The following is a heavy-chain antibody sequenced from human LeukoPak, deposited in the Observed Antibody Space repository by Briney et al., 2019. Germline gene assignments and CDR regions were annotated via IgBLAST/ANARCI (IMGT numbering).Heavy chain of an antibody. D-gene: IGHD4-11*01. V-gene: IGHV4-39*06. CDR2: IYYSGST. CDR3: ARTDYRA. Sequence: TSETLSLTCTVSGGSISSSSYYWGWIRQPPGKGLEWIGSIYYSGSTYYNPSLKSRVTISVDTSNNQFPLNLSSVTAADTAVYYCARTDYRAWGQGTLVTVSS. CDR1: GGSISSSSYY. J-gene: IGHJ5*02.